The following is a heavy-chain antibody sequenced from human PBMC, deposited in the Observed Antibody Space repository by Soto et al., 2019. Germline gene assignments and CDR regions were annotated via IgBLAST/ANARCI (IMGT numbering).Heavy chain of an antibody. V-gene: IGHV4-59*01. J-gene: IGHJ5*02. CDR1: GGSISSYY. D-gene: IGHD6-13*01. CDR2: IYYTGST. Sequence: SETLSLTCTVSGGSISSYYWSWIRQPPGRGLEWIGYIYYTGSTNYNPSLKSRVTISIDTSKNQFSLRLSSVTAADTAVYYCAIMDSSSWDNWFDPWGKGTLV. CDR3: AIMDSSSWDNWFDP.